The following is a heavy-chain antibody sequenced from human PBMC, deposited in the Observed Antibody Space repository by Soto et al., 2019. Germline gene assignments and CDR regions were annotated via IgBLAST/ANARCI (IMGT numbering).Heavy chain of an antibody. J-gene: IGHJ4*02. V-gene: IGHV3-73*01. CDR2: IRTKTNNYAT. D-gene: IGHD1-1*01. CDR1: GFTLSGST. CDR3: SRGNPTYFDT. Sequence: EVQLVEAGGGLVQPGGSLKLSCAAAGFTLSGSTVHWVRQASGKGLEWIGHIRTKTNNYATAYGESVKGRFTLSRDDSKNTAYLQMNSLQTEDTALYYCSRGNPTYFDTWGQGTLVIVSS.